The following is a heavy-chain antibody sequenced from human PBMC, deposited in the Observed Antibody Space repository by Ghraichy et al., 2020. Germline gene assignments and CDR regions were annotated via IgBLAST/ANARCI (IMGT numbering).Heavy chain of an antibody. J-gene: IGHJ4*02. V-gene: IGHV1-18*04. D-gene: IGHD6-6*01. Sequence: ASVKVSCKASGYTFTSYGINWVRQAPGQGLEWMGWINPNDANTDYAQKLQGRVTLTTDTSTNTAYMDLRSLRSDDTAVYYCARMGEYSSSYYYWGQGTLVTVSS. CDR1: GYTFTSYG. CDR2: INPNDANT. CDR3: ARMGEYSSSYYY.